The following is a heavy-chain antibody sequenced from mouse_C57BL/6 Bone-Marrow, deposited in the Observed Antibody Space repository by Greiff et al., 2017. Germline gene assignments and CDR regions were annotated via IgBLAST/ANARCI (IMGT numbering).Heavy chain of an antibody. Sequence: EVQLQQSGAELVRPGSSVKMSCKTSGYTFTSYGINWVKQRPGQGLEWIGYISIGNGYTEYNEKFKGKATLTSDTSSSTAYMQLSSLTSEDSAIYFCERDYYGSSYGWFAYWGQGTLVTVSA. V-gene: IGHV1-58*01. CDR1: GYTFTSYG. CDR2: ISIGNGYT. D-gene: IGHD1-1*01. CDR3: ERDYYGSSYGWFAY. J-gene: IGHJ3*01.